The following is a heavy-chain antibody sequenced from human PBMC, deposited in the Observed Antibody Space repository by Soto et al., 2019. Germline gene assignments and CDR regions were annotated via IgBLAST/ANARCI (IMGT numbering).Heavy chain of an antibody. CDR3: ARGVGGSGLTWFAP. CDR2: VHYSGSD. D-gene: IGHD6-19*01. CDR1: GSSIIGYY. V-gene: IGHV4-59*12. Sequence: SETLSLTCTFSGSSIIGYYWTWIRQSPERGLEWVGYVHYSGSDNYNPSLNTRLTMSVDRSKSQFSLRLGSVTDADTAVYFCARGVGGSGLTWFAPWGLGTLVTVSS. J-gene: IGHJ5*02.